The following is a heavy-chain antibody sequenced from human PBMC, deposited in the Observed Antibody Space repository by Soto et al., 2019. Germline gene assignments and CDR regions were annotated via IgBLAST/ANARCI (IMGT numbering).Heavy chain of an antibody. CDR2: INHSGST. CDR3: ARGPPTYDFWSGYKRINFDY. V-gene: IGHV4-39*07. CDR1: GGSISSGDYY. J-gene: IGHJ4*02. D-gene: IGHD3-3*01. Sequence: PSETLSLTCTVSGGSISSGDYYWSWIRQPPGKGLEWIGEINHSGSTNYNPSLKSRVTISVDTSKNQFSLKLSSVTAADTAVYYCARGPPTYDFWSGYKRINFDYWGQGTLVTVSS.